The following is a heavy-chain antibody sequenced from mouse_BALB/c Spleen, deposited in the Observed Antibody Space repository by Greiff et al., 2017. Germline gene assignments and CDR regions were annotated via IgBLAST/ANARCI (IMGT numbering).Heavy chain of an antibody. J-gene: IGHJ2*01. D-gene: IGHD2-1*01. Sequence: VQLKESGAELVRSGASVKLSCTASGFNIKDYYMHWVKQRPEQGLEWIGWIDPENGDTEYAPKFQGKATMTADTSSNTAYLQLSSLTSEDTAVYYCNAFYYIATGGDYWGQGTTLTVSS. CDR3: NAFYYIATGGDY. V-gene: IGHV14-4*02. CDR2: IDPENGDT. CDR1: GFNIKDYY.